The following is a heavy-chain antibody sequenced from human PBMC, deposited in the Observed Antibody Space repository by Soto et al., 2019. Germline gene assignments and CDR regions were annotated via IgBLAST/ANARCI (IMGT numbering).Heavy chain of an antibody. CDR1: GFTFSSYA. D-gene: IGHD3-22*01. V-gene: IGHV3-23*01. CDR3: AKGSSSGWAYYYYGMDV. Sequence: GGSLRLSCAASGFTFSSYAMSWVRQAPGKGLEWVSAISGSVGSTYYADSVKGRFTISRDNSKNTLYLQMNSLRAEDTAVYYCAKGSSSGWAYYYYGMDVWGQGTTVTVSS. J-gene: IGHJ6*02. CDR2: ISGSVGST.